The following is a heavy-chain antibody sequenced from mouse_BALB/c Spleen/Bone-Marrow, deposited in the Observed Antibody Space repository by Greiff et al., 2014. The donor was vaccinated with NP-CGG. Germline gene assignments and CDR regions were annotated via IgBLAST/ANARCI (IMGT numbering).Heavy chain of an antibody. CDR2: INPSTTYS. J-gene: IGHJ2*01. Sequence: VHLVESGAELAKPGASVKMSCKASGYTFTSYWMHWVKQRPGQGLEWIGYINPSTTYSAYNQKFKDEATLTADKSSSTAYMQLSSLTSEDSAVYYCALYYRYDYFDYWGQGTTLTVSS. CDR3: ALYYRYDYFDY. D-gene: IGHD2-14*01. CDR1: GYTFTSYW. V-gene: IGHV1-7*01.